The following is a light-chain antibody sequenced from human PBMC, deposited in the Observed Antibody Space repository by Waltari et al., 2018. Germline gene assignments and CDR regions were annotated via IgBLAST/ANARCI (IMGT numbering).Light chain of an antibody. CDR3: QQYNFDPWT. V-gene: IGKV1-5*03. Sequence: DIEMTQSPSTLSAFVGDRVTITCRASQTVETWLAWYQQKPGRPPKFLIHKASTLETGVPSRFRGSGSGTEFTLTINGLQVDDFATYYCQQYNFDPWTFGQGTRVEIK. CDR2: KAS. CDR1: QTVETW. J-gene: IGKJ1*01.